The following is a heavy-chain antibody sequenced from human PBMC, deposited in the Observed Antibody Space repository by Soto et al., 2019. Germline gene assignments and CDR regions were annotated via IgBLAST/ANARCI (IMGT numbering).Heavy chain of an antibody. V-gene: IGHV1-69*12. CDR2: IIPIFRTQ. CDR3: ARDNDREQLGGNYYYALDV. CDR1: GYTFSSFA. D-gene: IGHD1-1*01. Sequence: QVHLVQSGAEVKKPGSSVKVSCKASGYTFSSFAISWVRQAPGQGLEWMGGIIPIFRTQKYGQKFQGRVTITADEPTSTAYMELRSLRSEDTAVYYCARDNDREQLGGNYYYALDVWGPGTTVIVSS. J-gene: IGHJ6*02.